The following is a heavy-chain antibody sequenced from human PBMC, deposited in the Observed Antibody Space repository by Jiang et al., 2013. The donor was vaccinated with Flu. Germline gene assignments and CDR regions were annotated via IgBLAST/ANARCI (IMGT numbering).Heavy chain of an antibody. CDR3: ARGQVGATALFDY. D-gene: IGHD1-26*01. V-gene: IGHV4-59*01. CDR2: IYNSGST. J-gene: IGHJ4*02. Sequence: CTVSGGSITSYYWSWIRQPPGKGLEWIGYIYNSGSTNYNPSLKSRVTISIDTSKKQFSLKLSSVTAADTAVYYCARGQVGATALFDYWGQGTLVTVSS. CDR1: GGSITSYY.